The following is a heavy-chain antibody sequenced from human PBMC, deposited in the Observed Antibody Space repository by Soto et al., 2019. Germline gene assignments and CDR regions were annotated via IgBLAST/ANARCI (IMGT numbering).Heavy chain of an antibody. CDR3: ARVASSSSWHIPHFDQ. Sequence: GGSLRLSFASSEFMFRSYAMHWFRQSPGKGLEWVAGIWYDGSTKYYGDSVKGRYSISRDNSKNMLDLQMNSLRAEDTAVYYCARVASSSSWHIPHFDQWGQGTLVTVSS. V-gene: IGHV3-33*01. CDR1: EFMFRSYA. D-gene: IGHD6-13*01. CDR2: IWYDGSTK. J-gene: IGHJ4*02.